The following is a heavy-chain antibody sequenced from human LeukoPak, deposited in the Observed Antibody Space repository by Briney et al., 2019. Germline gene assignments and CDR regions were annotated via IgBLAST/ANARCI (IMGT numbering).Heavy chain of an antibody. CDR2: ISSSSSTI. V-gene: IGHV3-48*02. CDR3: ASGVSSTSCYVDY. D-gene: IGHD2-2*01. J-gene: IGHJ4*02. CDR1: GFTFSSYS. Sequence: GGSLRLSCAASGFTFSSYSMNWVRQAPGKGLEWVSYISSSSSTIYYADSVKGRFTISRDNAKNSLYLQMNSLRDEDTAVYYCASGVSSTSCYVDYWGQGTLVTVPS.